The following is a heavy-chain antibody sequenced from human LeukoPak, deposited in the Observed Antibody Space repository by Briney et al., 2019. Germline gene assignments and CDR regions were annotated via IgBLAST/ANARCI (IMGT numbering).Heavy chain of an antibody. V-gene: IGHV4-39*01. Sequence: SQTLSLTCTVSGGSISSGDYYWGWIRQPPGKGLEWIGSIYYSGSTYYNPSLKSRVTISVDTSKNQFSLKLSSVTAADTAVYYCDGYNPYLHYWGQGTLVTVSS. J-gene: IGHJ4*02. CDR2: IYYSGST. D-gene: IGHD5-24*01. CDR1: GGSISSGDYY. CDR3: DGYNPYLHY.